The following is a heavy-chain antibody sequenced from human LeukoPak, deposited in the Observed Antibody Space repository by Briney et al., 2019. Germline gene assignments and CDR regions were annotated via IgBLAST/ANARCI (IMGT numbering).Heavy chain of an antibody. V-gene: IGHV1-3*01. Sequence: GRSLRLSCAASGFTFRSYTMHWVRQAPGQRLEWMGWINAGNGNTKYSQKFQGRVTITRDTSASTAYMELSSLRSEDTAVYYCAREGLRDLDYYYYYGMDVWGQGTTVTVSS. D-gene: IGHD2-21*02. CDR2: INAGNGNT. J-gene: IGHJ6*02. CDR1: GFTFRSYT. CDR3: AREGLRDLDYYYYYGMDV.